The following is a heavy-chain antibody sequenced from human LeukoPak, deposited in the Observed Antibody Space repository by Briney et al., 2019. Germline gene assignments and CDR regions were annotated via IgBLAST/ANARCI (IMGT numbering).Heavy chain of an antibody. Sequence: ETGGSLRLSCAASGFTVSRNYMSWVRQAPGKGLEWVSVIYSGGSTYYADSVKGRFTISRDNSKNTLYLQMNSLRAEDTAVYYCARDEVAVAGFDYWGQGTLVTVSS. CDR2: IYSGGST. CDR3: ARDEVAVAGFDY. V-gene: IGHV3-66*01. D-gene: IGHD6-19*01. J-gene: IGHJ4*02. CDR1: GFTVSRNY.